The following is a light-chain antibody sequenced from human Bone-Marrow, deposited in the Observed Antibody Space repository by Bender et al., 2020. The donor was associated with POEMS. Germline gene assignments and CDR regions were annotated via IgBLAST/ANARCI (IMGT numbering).Light chain of an antibody. CDR2: EGT. Sequence: QSALTQPASVSGSPGQSITISCTGTNSDVGTYNLVSWYQQHPDKAPKLIIYEGTKRPSGVSNRFSGSKSGNTASLTISGLQAEDEADYYCCSYAGTNTFDVFGGGTKLTVL. V-gene: IGLV2-23*03. J-gene: IGLJ2*01. CDR1: NSDVGTYNL. CDR3: CSYAGTNTFDV.